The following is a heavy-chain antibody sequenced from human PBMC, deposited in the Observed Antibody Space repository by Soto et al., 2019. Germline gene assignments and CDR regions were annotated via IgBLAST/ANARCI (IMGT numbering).Heavy chain of an antibody. V-gene: IGHV3-7*01. CDR1: GFTFSNYW. J-gene: IGHJ3*02. CDR3: AREDSSGGEFLGRIASSNAFDI. D-gene: IGHD3-22*01. CDR2: IKQDGSEK. Sequence: HPGGSLRLSCAASGFTFSNYWMSWVRQAPGKGPEWLANIKQDGSEKYYMDSVMGRFTISRDNAKNTLYLQMNSLRAEDTAVYYCAREDSSGGEFLGRIASSNAFDIWGQGTMVTVSS.